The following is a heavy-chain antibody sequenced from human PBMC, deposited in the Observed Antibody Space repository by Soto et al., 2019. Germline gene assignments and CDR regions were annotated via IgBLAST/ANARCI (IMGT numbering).Heavy chain of an antibody. Sequence: QVQLVPSGAEVKKPGSSVKVSCKASGGTFSSYAISWVRQAPGHGLEWMGGIIPIFGTANYAQKFQGRVTITADESTSTAYMELSSLRSEDTAVYYCASPGIAVAGNGGFDYWGQGTLVTVSS. CDR2: IIPIFGTA. D-gene: IGHD6-19*01. CDR3: ASPGIAVAGNGGFDY. V-gene: IGHV1-69*12. J-gene: IGHJ4*02. CDR1: GGTFSSYA.